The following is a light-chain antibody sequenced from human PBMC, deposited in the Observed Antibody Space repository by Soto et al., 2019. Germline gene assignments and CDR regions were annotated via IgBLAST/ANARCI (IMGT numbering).Light chain of an antibody. CDR2: KAS. J-gene: IGKJ1*01. CDR3: QQYNLYWT. V-gene: IGKV1-5*03. Sequence: DIQMTQSPSTLPASVGDRVTITCRASQTLSNWLAWYQQKPGKVPKLLIYKASSLESGVPSRFSGSGSGTEFSLTISSLQPDDFATYYCQQYNLYWTFGQGTKVEIK. CDR1: QTLSNW.